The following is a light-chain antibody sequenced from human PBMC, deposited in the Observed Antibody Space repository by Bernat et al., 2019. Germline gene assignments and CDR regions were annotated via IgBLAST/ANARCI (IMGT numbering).Light chain of an antibody. Sequence: DIQMTQSPSTLSASVGDRVTITCRASQRISSWLAWYQQKTGKAPKLLIYKSSTLQSGVPSRFSGSGSGTEFTLTISSLQPDDFATYYCQQYNTYSLTFGGGTTVEIK. J-gene: IGKJ4*01. V-gene: IGKV1-5*03. CDR2: KSS. CDR3: QQYNTYSLT. CDR1: QRISSW.